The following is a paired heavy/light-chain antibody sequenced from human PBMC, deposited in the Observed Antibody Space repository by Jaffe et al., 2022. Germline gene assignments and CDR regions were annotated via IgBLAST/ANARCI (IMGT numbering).Light chain of an antibody. V-gene: IGLV1-51*01. J-gene: IGLJ3*02. Sequence: QSVLTQPPSVSAAPGQKVTISCSGSSSNIGNNYVSWYQQLPGTAPKLLIYDNNKRPSGIPDRFSGSKSGTSATLGITGLQTGDEADYYCGTWDSSLSAGSWVFGGGTKLTVL. CDR1: SSNIGNNY. CDR3: GTWDSSLSAGSWV. CDR2: DNN.
Heavy chain of an antibody. Sequence: EVQLVQSGAEVKKPGESLKISCKGSGYSFTSYWIGWVRQMPGKGLEWMGIIYPGDSDTRYSPSFQGQVTISADKSISTAYLQWSSLKASDTAMYYCVRGPYGGNSAGYYYYYMDVWGKGTTVTVSS. CDR3: VRGPYGGNSAGYYYYYMDV. D-gene: IGHD4-17*01. J-gene: IGHJ6*03. V-gene: IGHV5-51*03. CDR1: GYSFTSYW. CDR2: IYPGDSDT.